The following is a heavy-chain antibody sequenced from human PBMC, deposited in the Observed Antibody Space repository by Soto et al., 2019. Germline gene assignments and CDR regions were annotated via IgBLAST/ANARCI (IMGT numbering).Heavy chain of an antibody. CDR3: NANWLVSYDY. Sequence: EVQLVESGGGLVQPGGSLRLSCAASGFTFSSDWMSWVRQAPGKGLEWVGRIKTKTDGETTDYAAPVKGRITISRDDSKKPLYLQMNILRTMTTAVYYRNANWLVSYDYWGQGTLVTVAS. D-gene: IGHD6-19*01. V-gene: IGHV3-15*01. J-gene: IGHJ4*02. CDR1: GFTFSSDW. CDR2: IKTKTDGETT.